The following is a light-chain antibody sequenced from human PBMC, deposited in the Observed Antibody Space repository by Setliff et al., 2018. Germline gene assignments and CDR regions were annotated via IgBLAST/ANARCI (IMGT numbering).Light chain of an antibody. CDR2: NDH. J-gene: IGLJ1*01. CDR3: SSYAASYNPYV. V-gene: IGLV1-44*01. Sequence: QSVLTQPPSASETPGQRVTISCSGSTSNIGSNAVTWYQQLPGTAPKLLICNDHQRPSGVPDRFSGSKSGNTASLTVSGLQADDEADYYCSSYAASYNPYVFGTGTKVTVL. CDR1: TSNIGSNA.